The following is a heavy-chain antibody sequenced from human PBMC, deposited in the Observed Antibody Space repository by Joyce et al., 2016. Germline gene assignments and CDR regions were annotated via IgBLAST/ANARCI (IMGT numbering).Heavy chain of an antibody. CDR3: ARDGDFVAAAGSDY. CDR2: IWYDGSDK. V-gene: IGHV3-33*01. D-gene: IGHD6-13*01. CDR1: GFSFSSYG. J-gene: IGHJ4*02. Sequence: QVQLVESGGGVVQPGRSLRLSCAAAGFSFSSYGMQWVRQAPGKGLEWVAAIWYDGSDKYYADSVKGRFTISRDNSKNTLYLQMNSLRAEDTAVYYCARDGDFVAAAGSDYWGQGTLVTVSS.